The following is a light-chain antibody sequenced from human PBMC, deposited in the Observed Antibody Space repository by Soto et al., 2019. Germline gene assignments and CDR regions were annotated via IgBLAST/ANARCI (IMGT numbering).Light chain of an antibody. Sequence: DIVMPQTQLSLSVTPGQPASISCKSSQSLLHSDGQTYLYWYLQKPVQHPQLLIYDVSSRFSGVPDRFSGSGSGTDFTLKISRVEAEDGGDYYCMQNEQRPPTFGQGTKVEI. CDR2: DVS. V-gene: IGKV2D-29*01. CDR1: QSLLHSDGQTY. J-gene: IGKJ1*01. CDR3: MQNEQRPPT.